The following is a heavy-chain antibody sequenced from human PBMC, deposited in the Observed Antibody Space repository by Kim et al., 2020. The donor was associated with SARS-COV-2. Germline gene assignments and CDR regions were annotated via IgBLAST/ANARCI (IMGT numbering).Heavy chain of an antibody. J-gene: IGHJ4*02. CDR3: AKGSSSVDY. CDR2: GST. V-gene: IGHV3-23*01. D-gene: IGHD6-13*01. Sequence: GSTYYADSVKGRFTISRDNSKNTLYLQMNSLRAEDTAVYYCAKGSSSVDYWGQGTLVTVSS.